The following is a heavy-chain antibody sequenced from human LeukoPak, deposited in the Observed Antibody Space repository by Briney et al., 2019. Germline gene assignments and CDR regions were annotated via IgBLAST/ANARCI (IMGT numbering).Heavy chain of an antibody. CDR3: ARARAVIVPAASPWDY. V-gene: IGHV1-18*01. J-gene: IGHJ4*02. CDR2: ISAYNGNT. D-gene: IGHD2-2*01. Sequence: GASVKVSCKASGYTFTSYGISWVRQAPGQGLEWMGWISAYNGNTNYAQKLRGRVTMTTDTSTSTAYMELRSLRSDDTAVYYCARARAVIVPAASPWDYWGQGTLVTVSS. CDR1: GYTFTSYG.